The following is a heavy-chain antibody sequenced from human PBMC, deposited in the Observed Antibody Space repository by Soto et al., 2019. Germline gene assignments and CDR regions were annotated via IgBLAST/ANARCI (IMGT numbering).Heavy chain of an antibody. CDR3: ASQGNWNYRVFGYYYYGMDV. Sequence: RASVKVSCKASGYPFTSYGISWVRQAPGQGLEWMGWISAYNGNTNYAQKLQGRVTMTTDTSTSTAYMELRSLRSDDTAVYYCASQGNWNYRVFGYYYYGMDVWGQGTTVTVSS. V-gene: IGHV1-18*04. D-gene: IGHD1-7*01. J-gene: IGHJ6*02. CDR1: GYPFTSYG. CDR2: ISAYNGNT.